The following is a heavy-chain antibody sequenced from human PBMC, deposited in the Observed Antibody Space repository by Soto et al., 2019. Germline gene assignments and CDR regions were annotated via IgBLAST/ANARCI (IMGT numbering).Heavy chain of an antibody. V-gene: IGHV1-69*02. Sequence: GASVKVSCKASGGTFSSYTISWVRQAPGQGLEWMGRIIPILGIANYAQKFQGRVTITVDKSTSTAYMELSSLRSEDTAVYYCASTDIVVVPAAIGVLGQYYFDYWGQGTLVTVSS. J-gene: IGHJ4*02. CDR1: GGTFSSYT. CDR2: IIPILGIA. D-gene: IGHD2-2*02. CDR3: ASTDIVVVPAAIGVLGQYYFDY.